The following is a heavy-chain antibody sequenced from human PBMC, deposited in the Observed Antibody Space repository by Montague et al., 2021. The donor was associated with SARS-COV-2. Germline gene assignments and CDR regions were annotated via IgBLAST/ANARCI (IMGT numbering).Heavy chain of an antibody. CDR3: ARATRITIFGVVNQFDY. J-gene: IGHJ4*02. CDR1: GGSISSGGYY. CDR2: IYYSGST. V-gene: IGHV4-31*03. Sequence: TLSLTCTVSGGSISSGGYYWSWIRQHPGKGLEWSGYIYYSGSTYYNPSLKSRVTISVDTSKNQFSLKLSSVTAADTAVYYCARATRITIFGVVNQFDYWGQGTLVTVSS. D-gene: IGHD3-3*01.